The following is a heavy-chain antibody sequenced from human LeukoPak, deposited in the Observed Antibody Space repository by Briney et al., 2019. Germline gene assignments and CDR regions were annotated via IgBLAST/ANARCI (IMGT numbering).Heavy chain of an antibody. J-gene: IGHJ6*03. CDR2: IYASGST. Sequence: PSETLSLTCTVSGGSISSYYWSWIRQPAGKALEWIGRIYASGSTNYNPSLKSRVTMSVDTSKNQFSLKLSSVTAADTAVYYCARGVTNYYYYYMDVWGKGTTVTVS. D-gene: IGHD4-17*01. CDR1: GGSISSYY. V-gene: IGHV4-4*07. CDR3: ARGVTNYYYYYMDV.